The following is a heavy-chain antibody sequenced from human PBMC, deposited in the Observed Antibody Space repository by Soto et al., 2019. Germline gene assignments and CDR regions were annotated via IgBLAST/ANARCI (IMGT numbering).Heavy chain of an antibody. J-gene: IGHJ5*02. D-gene: IGHD2-2*01. CDR1: GYTFTSYG. Sequence: EASVKVSCKASGYTFTSYGISWVRQAPGQGLEWMGWISAYNGNTNYAQKLQGRVTMTTDTSTSTAYMELRSLRSDDTAVYYCARDPTDIVVVPAARRFDPWGQGTQVTVSS. CDR2: ISAYNGNT. CDR3: ARDPTDIVVVPAARRFDP. V-gene: IGHV1-18*01.